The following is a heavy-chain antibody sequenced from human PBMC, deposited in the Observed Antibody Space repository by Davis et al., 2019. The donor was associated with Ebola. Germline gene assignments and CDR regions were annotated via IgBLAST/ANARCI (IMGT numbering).Heavy chain of an antibody. D-gene: IGHD3-22*01. CDR3: ARGGDYYDRGGWFDP. V-gene: IGHV1-18*04. J-gene: IGHJ5*02. CDR2: ISAYNGNT. CDR1: GYTFTSYG. Sequence: ASVKVSCKASGYTFTSYGISWVRQAPGQGLEWMGWISAYNGNTNYAQKLQGRVTMTTDTSTSTAYMELRSLRSDDTAVYYCARGGDYYDRGGWFDPWGQGTLVTVSS.